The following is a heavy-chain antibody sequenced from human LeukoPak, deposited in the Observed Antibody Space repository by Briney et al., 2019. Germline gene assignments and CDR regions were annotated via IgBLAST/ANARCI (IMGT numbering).Heavy chain of an antibody. D-gene: IGHD3-3*01. J-gene: IGHJ6*03. CDR1: GFTFSSYA. CDR3: ARRGKLRFLEWLSLPPYYYYYMDV. V-gene: IGHV3-30*04. CDR2: ISYDGSNK. Sequence: GGSLRLSCAASGFTFSSYAMHWVRQAPGKGLEWVAVISYDGSNKYYADSVKGRFTISRDNSKNTLYLQMNSLRAEDTAVYYCARRGKLRFLEWLSLPPYYYYYMDVWGKGTTVTVSS.